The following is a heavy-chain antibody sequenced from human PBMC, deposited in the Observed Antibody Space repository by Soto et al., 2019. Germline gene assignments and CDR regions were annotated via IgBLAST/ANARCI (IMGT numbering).Heavy chain of an antibody. D-gene: IGHD3-16*01. V-gene: IGHV3-11*01. J-gene: IGHJ5*02. CDR3: ARLPFPWGWFDP. CDR2: ISGSGRTI. CDR1: GIVFSDY. Sequence: QVQLVESGGGLVKPGGSLRLSCAASGIVFSDYMSWVRQAPGKGLEWRSSISGSGRTIYSADSVKGRFTISRDNATNSLELQMNNGRTEDTAVYYCARLPFPWGWFDPWGQGTLVTVSS.